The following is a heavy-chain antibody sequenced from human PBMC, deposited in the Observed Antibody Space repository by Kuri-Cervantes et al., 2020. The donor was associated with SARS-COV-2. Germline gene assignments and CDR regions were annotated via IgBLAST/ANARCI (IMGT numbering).Heavy chain of an antibody. CDR2: IYYSGST. Sequence: SETLSLTCTVSGGSISSYYWSWIRQPPGKGLEWIGYIYYSGSTSYNPSLKSRVTISVDTSKNQFSLKLSSVTAADTAVYYCARPRYGDYDGAFDIWGQGTMVTVSS. D-gene: IGHD4-17*01. J-gene: IGHJ3*02. CDR1: GGSISSYY. V-gene: IGHV4-59*12. CDR3: ARPRYGDYDGAFDI.